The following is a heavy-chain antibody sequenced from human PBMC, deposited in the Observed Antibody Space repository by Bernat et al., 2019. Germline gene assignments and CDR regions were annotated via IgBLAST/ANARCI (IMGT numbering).Heavy chain of an antibody. V-gene: IGHV3-74*01. Sequence: EVQLVESGGGLVQPGGSLRLSCAASGFTFSSYWMHWVRQAPGKGLVWVSRINSDGSSTSYAASVKGRFTITRDNAKNTLYLQMNSLRAEDTAVYYCARVSGGPYYYYYMDVWGKGTTVTVSS. J-gene: IGHJ6*03. CDR1: GFTFSSYW. CDR3: ARVSGGPYYYYYMDV. D-gene: IGHD3-16*01. CDR2: INSDGSST.